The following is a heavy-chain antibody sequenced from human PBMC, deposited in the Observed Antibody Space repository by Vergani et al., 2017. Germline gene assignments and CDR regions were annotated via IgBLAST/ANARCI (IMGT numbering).Heavy chain of an antibody. J-gene: IGHJ5*02. CDR1: GFTFSSYA. Sequence: EVQLVESGGGLVQPGGSLRLSCAASGFTFSSYAMHWVRQAPGKGLEYVSAISSNGGSTYYANSVKGRFTISRDNSKNTLYLQMGSLRAEDMAVYYCARPPIAAAGDNWFDPWGQGTLVTVSS. V-gene: IGHV3-64*01. D-gene: IGHD6-13*01. CDR2: ISSNGGST. CDR3: ARPPIAAAGDNWFDP.